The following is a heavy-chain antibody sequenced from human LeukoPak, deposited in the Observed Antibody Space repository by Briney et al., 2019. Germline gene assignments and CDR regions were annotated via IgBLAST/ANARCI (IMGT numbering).Heavy chain of an antibody. CDR2: IYTSGST. V-gene: IGHV4-4*07. D-gene: IGHD1-26*01. Sequence: SETLSLTCTVSGGSISSYYWSWIRQPAGKGLEWIGRIYTSGSTNYNPSLKSRVTISVDTSKNQFSLKLSSVTAADTAVYYCARDPYSGNYGNYYYYYMDVWGKGTTVTISS. J-gene: IGHJ6*03. CDR1: GGSISSYY. CDR3: ARDPYSGNYGNYYYYYMDV.